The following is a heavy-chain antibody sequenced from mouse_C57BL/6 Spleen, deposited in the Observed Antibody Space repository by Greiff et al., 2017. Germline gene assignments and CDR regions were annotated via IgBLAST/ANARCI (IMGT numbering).Heavy chain of an antibody. D-gene: IGHD2-4*01. CDR2: IYPGSGST. Sequence: QVQLQQPGAELVKPGASVKMSCKASGYTFTSYWITWVKQRPGQGLEWIGDIYPGSGSTNYNEKFKSKATLTVDTSSSTAYMQLSSLTSEDSAVYDCATWYYEQCPFAYWGQGTLVTVSA. V-gene: IGHV1-55*01. CDR3: ATWYYEQCPFAY. J-gene: IGHJ3*01. CDR1: GYTFTSYW.